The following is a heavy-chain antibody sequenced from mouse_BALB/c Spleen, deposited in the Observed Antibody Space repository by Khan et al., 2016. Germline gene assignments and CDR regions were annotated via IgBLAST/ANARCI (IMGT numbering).Heavy chain of an antibody. CDR1: GFTFSSYT. J-gene: IGHJ2*01. D-gene: IGHD4-1*01. CDR3: TRWRELGAYFDY. Sequence: EVELVESGGGLVKPGGSLKLSCAASGFTFSSYTMSWVRQTPEKRLEWVATISSGGSYTYYPDSVTGRFTISSDNAKNTLYLQMSSLKSEDTAMFYCTRWRELGAYFDYWGQGTTLTVSS. CDR2: ISSGGSYT. V-gene: IGHV5-6-4*01.